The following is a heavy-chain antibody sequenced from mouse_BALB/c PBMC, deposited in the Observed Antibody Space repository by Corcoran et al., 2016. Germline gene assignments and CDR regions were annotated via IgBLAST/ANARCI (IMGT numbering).Heavy chain of an antibody. V-gene: IGHV9-1*02. CDR1: GYTFTNYG. Sequence: QIQLVQSGPELKKPGETVKLSCKASGYTFTNYGMNWVKQAPGKGLKWMGWINTYTGEPTYADDFKGRFAFSLETSASTAYLQINNLKNEDMATYFRARRYGPYYAMDYWGQGTSVTVSA. J-gene: IGHJ4*01. CDR3: ARRYGPYYAMDY. CDR2: INTYTGEP. D-gene: IGHD2-10*02.